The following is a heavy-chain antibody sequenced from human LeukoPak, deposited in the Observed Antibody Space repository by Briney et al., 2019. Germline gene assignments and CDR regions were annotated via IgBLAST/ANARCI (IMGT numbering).Heavy chain of an antibody. Sequence: ASVKVSCKASGYTFTGYYMHWVRQAPGQGLEWMGWINPNSGGTNYAQKFQGRVTMTRDTSISTAYMELSRLRSDDTAVYYCARAGEGYCSSTSCYPELDYWGQGTLVTVSS. J-gene: IGHJ4*02. CDR3: ARAGEGYCSSTSCYPELDY. CDR1: GYTFTGYY. CDR2: INPNSGGT. V-gene: IGHV1-2*02. D-gene: IGHD2-2*01.